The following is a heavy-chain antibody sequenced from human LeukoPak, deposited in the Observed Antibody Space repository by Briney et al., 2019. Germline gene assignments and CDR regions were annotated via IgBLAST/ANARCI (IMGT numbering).Heavy chain of an antibody. CDR1: GYSFTSYW. CDR2: IYPGDSDT. D-gene: IGHD2/OR15-2a*01. CDR3: ARLNRGFYR. J-gene: IGHJ4*01. Sequence: GESLKISCKGSGYSFTSYWIGWVRQMPGKGLEWMGIIYPGDSDTRYSPSFQGQVTISADKSISTAYLQWSCIKAWDNAMVLCARLNRGFYRWGQETLVTVYS. V-gene: IGHV5-51*01.